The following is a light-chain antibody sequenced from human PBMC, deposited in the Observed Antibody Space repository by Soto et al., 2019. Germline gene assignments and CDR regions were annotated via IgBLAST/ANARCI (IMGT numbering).Light chain of an antibody. V-gene: IGKV1-5*01. CDR3: QQYNTFWT. J-gene: IGKJ1*01. Sequence: DIQMTQSPSTLSGSVGDRVTITCRASQNIFTWLAWYQHKPGKAPKLLIYDVSSLESGVPSRFSGSGSGTEFTLTISSLQPDDFATYYCQQYNTFWTFGQGTKVDIK. CDR1: QNIFTW. CDR2: DVS.